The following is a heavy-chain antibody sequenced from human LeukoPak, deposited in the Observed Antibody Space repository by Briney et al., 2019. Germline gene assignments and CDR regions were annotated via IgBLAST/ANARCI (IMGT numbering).Heavy chain of an antibody. V-gene: IGHV3-33*01. D-gene: IGHD3-10*01. CDR3: ARDGYYYGSGSYPPFDY. J-gene: IGHJ4*02. CDR2: IWYDGSNK. Sequence: GRSLRLSCAASGITFSSYGMHWVRQAPGKGLEWAAVIWYDGSNKYYADSVKGRFTISRDNSKNTLYLQMNSLRAEDTAVYYCARDGYYYGSGSYPPFDYWGQGTLVTVSS. CDR1: GITFSSYG.